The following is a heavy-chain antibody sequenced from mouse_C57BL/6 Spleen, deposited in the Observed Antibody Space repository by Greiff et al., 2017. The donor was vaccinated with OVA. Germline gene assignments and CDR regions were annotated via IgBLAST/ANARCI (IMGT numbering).Heavy chain of an antibody. CDR2: IRLKSDNYAS. D-gene: IGHD2-3*01. CDR1: GFTFSNYW. J-gene: IGHJ2*01. V-gene: IGHV6-3*01. CDR3: TGYDGDLYYFDY. Sequence: EVKVEESGGGLVQPGGSMKLSCVASGFTFSNYWMNWVRQSPEKGLEWVAQIRLKSDNYASHYAESVKGRFTISRDASKSSVYLQMNNLRAEDTGIYYCTGYDGDLYYFDYWGQGTTLTVSS.